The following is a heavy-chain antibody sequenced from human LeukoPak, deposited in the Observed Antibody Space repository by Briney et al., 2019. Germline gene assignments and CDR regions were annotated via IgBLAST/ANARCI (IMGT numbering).Heavy chain of an antibody. J-gene: IGHJ4*02. CDR1: GGSFSGYY. CDR2: INHSGGT. D-gene: IGHD5-18*01. V-gene: IGHV4-34*01. Sequence: SETLSLTCAVYGGSFSGYYWSWIRQPPGKGLEWIGEINHSGGTNYNPPLKSRVTISVDTSKNQFSLKLSSVTAADTAVYYCARGKWIQLWLLDYWGQGTLVTVSS. CDR3: ARGKWIQLWLLDY.